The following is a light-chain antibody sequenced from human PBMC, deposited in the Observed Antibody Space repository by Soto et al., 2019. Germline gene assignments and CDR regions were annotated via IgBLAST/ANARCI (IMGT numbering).Light chain of an antibody. CDR1: TSDVGASDY. J-gene: IGLJ2*01. V-gene: IGLV2-14*03. CDR2: DVS. Sequence: QLVLTQPASVSGSPGQSITISCTGTTSDVGASDYVCWYQQHPGQAPKLIIYDVSKRPSGASARFSGSKSGNTASLTISGLQAEDEADYYCSSYATTTTVVFGGGTKLTVL. CDR3: SSYATTTTVV.